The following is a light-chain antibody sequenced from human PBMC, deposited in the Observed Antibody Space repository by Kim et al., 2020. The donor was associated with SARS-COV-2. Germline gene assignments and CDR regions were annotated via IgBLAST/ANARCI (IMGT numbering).Light chain of an antibody. J-gene: IGKJ1*01. CDR1: ESINSW. Sequence: ASGGDRVTTTWRGSESINSWLAWYQQKPGKGPKLLIYEATSLESGVPSRFSGSASGTEFTLTISSLQPDDFAAYYCQQYDSYSHTFGQGTKVDIK. CDR3: QQYDSYSHT. CDR2: EAT. V-gene: IGKV1-5*01.